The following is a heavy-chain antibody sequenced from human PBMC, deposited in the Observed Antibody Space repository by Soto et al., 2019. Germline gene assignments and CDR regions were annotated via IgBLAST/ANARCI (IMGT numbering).Heavy chain of an antibody. CDR1: GYSFTIYD. Sequence: ASVKVSCKASGYSFTIYDINWMRQAPGQGLEWMGWMDPNSGDTGFAQKFQGRITMTRDTSIGTAYMELSSLESEDTALYFCTRNRRYTGDFEYWGQGTLVTVSS. D-gene: IGHD1-26*01. J-gene: IGHJ4*02. CDR3: TRNRRYTGDFEY. V-gene: IGHV1-8*01. CDR2: MDPNSGDT.